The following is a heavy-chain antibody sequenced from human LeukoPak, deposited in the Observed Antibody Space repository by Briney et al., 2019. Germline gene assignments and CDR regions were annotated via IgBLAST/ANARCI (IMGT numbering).Heavy chain of an antibody. J-gene: IGHJ4*02. V-gene: IGHV4-61*02. CDR3: ARAGGKQYPLYFDY. CDR2: IYTSGST. D-gene: IGHD1-26*01. Sequence: TLSLTCTVSVGSLSSGSYYWSWIRQPAGKGLEWIGRIYTSGSTNYNPSLKSRVTISVDTSKNQFSLKLSSVTAADTAVYYCARAGGKQYPLYFDYWGQGTLVTVSS. CDR1: VGSLSSGSYY.